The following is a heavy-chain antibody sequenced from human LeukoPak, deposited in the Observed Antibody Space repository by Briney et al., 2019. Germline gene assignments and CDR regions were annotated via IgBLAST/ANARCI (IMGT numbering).Heavy chain of an antibody. CDR3: ARELREHGVFDI. D-gene: IGHD1-26*01. CDR2: IYSDGST. J-gene: IGHJ3*02. Sequence: GGSLRLSCAASGFTFDDYAMHWVRQAPGKGLEWVSEIYSDGSTYYAASVKGRFSISRDSPKNTVHLQMNSLRAEDTAVYYCARELREHGVFDIWGQGTMVTVSS. V-gene: IGHV3-53*01. CDR1: GFTFDDYA.